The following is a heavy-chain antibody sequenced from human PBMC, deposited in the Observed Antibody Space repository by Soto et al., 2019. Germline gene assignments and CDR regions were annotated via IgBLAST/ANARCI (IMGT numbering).Heavy chain of an antibody. CDR1: AFIFSNYE. D-gene: IGHD1-1*01. CDR3: ARGPTGTYYYYGMDV. J-gene: IGHJ6*02. V-gene: IGHV3-48*03. Sequence: EMQLVESGGGLVQPGGSLRLSCAASAFIFSNYEMNWVRQAPGKGLEWVSYISANGGTMYYADSLKGRFTISRDNAQNSPYLQMNSLRAEDTALYYCARGPTGTYYYYGMDVWGQGTPVTVSS. CDR2: ISANGGTM.